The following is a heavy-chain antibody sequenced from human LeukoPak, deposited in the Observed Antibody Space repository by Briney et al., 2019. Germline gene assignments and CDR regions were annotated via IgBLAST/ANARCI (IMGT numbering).Heavy chain of an antibody. CDR1: GGTFSSYA. Sequence: SVKVSCKAYGGTFSSYAISWVRQAPGQGLEWMGGIIPIFGTANYAQKFQGRVTITTDESTSTAYMELSSLRSGDTAVYYCARVTAIAAAGTVWFDPWGQGTLVTVSS. CDR3: ARVTAIAAAGTVWFDP. CDR2: IIPIFGTA. J-gene: IGHJ5*02. V-gene: IGHV1-69*05. D-gene: IGHD6-13*01.